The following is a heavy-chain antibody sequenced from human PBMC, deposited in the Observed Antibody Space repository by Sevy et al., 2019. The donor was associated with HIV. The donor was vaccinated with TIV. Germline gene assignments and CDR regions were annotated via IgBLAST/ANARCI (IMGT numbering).Heavy chain of an antibody. D-gene: IGHD3-3*01. V-gene: IGHV3-21*01. CDR1: GFTFSSYS. J-gene: IGHJ6*02. CDR2: ISSSSSYI. Sequence: GGSLRLSCAASGFTFSSYSMNWVRQAPGKGLEWVSSISSSSSYIYYADSVKGRFTISRDNAKNSLYLQMNSLRAEDTAVYYCARDGYYEFWGGYSSDYYYYGMDVWGQGTTVTVSS. CDR3: ARDGYYEFWGGYSSDYYYYGMDV.